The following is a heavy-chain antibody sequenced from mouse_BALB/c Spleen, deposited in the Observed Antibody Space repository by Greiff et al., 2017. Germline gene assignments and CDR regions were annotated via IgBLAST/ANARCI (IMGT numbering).Heavy chain of an antibody. V-gene: IGHV1-55*01. CDR3: ATKDGYYGGFAY. CDR2: IYPGSGST. J-gene: IGHJ3*01. Sequence: QVQLQQSGAELVKPGTSVKLSCKASGYNFTSYWINWVKLRPGQGLEWIGDIYPGSGSTNYNEKFKSKATLTVDTSSSTAYMQLSSLASEDSALYYCATKDGYYGGFAYWGQGTLVTVSA. D-gene: IGHD2-3*01. CDR1: GYNFTSYW.